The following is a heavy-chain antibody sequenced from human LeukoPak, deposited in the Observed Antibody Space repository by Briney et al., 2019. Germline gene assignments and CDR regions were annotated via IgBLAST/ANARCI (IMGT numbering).Heavy chain of an antibody. CDR3: ARDGSGWPYDAFDI. CDR2: IYYTRNT. Sequence: SETLSLTCSVSGDTISTSDHYWGWIRQPPGEGLEWIGSIYYTRNTYYNPSLKSRVTMSVDTSKNQFSLKLSSVTAADTAVYYCARDGSGWPYDAFDIWGQGTMVTVSS. V-gene: IGHV4-39*07. D-gene: IGHD6-19*01. J-gene: IGHJ3*02. CDR1: GDTISTSDHY.